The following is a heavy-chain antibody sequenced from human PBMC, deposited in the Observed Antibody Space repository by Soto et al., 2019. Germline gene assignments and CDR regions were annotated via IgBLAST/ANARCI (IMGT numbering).Heavy chain of an antibody. V-gene: IGHV4-31*03. CDR3: ARSRVGHTSPTDF. J-gene: IGHJ4*02. Sequence: NPSETLSLTCTVSGESITRGGSYWGWVRQRPGKGLEWLGYIHYDGATYYNPTFKSRVAISSDSSKNQFSLKMTSVAASDTALYYCARSRVGHTSPTDFWGQGILVTVSS. CDR1: GESITRGGSY. D-gene: IGHD1-26*01. CDR2: IHYDGAT.